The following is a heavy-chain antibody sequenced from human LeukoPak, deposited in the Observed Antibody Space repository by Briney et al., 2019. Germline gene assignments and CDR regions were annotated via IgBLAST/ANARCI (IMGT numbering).Heavy chain of an antibody. V-gene: IGHV3-21*01. J-gene: IGHJ4*02. Sequence: GGSLRLFCAASGFTFSIYTMNWVRQAPGKGLEWVSSISSSSSSLYYADSVKGRFTISRDSAKNSLFLQMNSLRAEDTAVYYCARTGSSSCLGHDWGQGTLVTVSS. CDR3: ARTGSSSCLGHD. D-gene: IGHD6-13*01. CDR1: GFTFSIYT. CDR2: ISSSSSSL.